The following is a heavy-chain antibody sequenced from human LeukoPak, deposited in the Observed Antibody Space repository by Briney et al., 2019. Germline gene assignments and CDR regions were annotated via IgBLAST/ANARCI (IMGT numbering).Heavy chain of an antibody. J-gene: IGHJ4*02. V-gene: IGHV4-30-4*01. D-gene: IGHD3-10*01. CDR1: GGSISSGDYY. Sequence: SQTLSLTCTVSGGSISSGDYYWSWIRQPPGKGLEWIGYIYYSGSTYYNPSLKSRVTISVDTSKNQFSLKLSSVTAADTAVYYCARLITMVRGVIIRYFDYWGQGTLVTVSS. CDR2: IYYSGST. CDR3: ARLITMVRGVIIRYFDY.